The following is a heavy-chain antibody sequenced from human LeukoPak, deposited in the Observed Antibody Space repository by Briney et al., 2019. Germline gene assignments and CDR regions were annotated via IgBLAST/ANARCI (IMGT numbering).Heavy chain of an antibody. Sequence: GASVKVSCMVSGYTLTELSMHWVRQAPGKGLEWMGGFDPEDGETIYAQKFQGRVTMTRDTSTSTVYMELSSLRSEDTAVYYCAIRLVPVTDYDFWSGYYLDYWGQGTLVTVSS. V-gene: IGHV1-24*01. CDR2: FDPEDGET. J-gene: IGHJ4*02. D-gene: IGHD3-3*01. CDR3: AIRLVPVTDYDFWSGYYLDY. CDR1: GYTLTELS.